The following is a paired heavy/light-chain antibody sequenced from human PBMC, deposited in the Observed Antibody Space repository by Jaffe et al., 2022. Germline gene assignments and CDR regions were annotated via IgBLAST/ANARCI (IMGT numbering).Heavy chain of an antibody. CDR1: GFTFSSYA. J-gene: IGHJ4*02. D-gene: IGHD6-19*01. V-gene: IGHV3-23*01. CDR3: AKTASGWAQDRGYFDY. CDR2: ISGSGDIT. Sequence: VQLLESGGGLVQPGGSLRFSCVGTGFTFSSYAMSCVRQAPGKGLEWIAAISGSGDITYYGDSVKGRFTISRDNSKNTLYVQMNSLTAEDTAVYYCAKTASGWAQDRGYFDYWGQGTLVTVSS.
Light chain of an antibody. Sequence: SYELTQPPSVSVSPGQTARITCSGDALPKKYAYWYQQKSGQAPVLVIYEDDKRPSGIPERFSGSSSGTAATLTISGAQVEDEADYYCYSIDISGNQRVFGGGTTLTVL. V-gene: IGLV3-10*01. J-gene: IGLJ3*02. CDR2: EDD. CDR1: ALPKKY. CDR3: YSIDISGNQRV.